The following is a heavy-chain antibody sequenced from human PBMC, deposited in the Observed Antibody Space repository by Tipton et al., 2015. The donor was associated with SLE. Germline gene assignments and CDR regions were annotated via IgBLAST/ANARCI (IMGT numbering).Heavy chain of an antibody. V-gene: IGHV4-39*07. J-gene: IGHJ5*02. Sequence: TLSLTCTVSGGSISSSYYWGWIRQSPGKGLEWIGSISYTGSTYYNPSLKSRVTISVDMSKNQFSLKLSSVTAADTAVYYCATIALAAAGSGWFDPWGQGTLVAVSS. CDR2: ISYTGST. CDR3: ATIALAAAGSGWFDP. CDR1: GGSISSSYY. D-gene: IGHD6-13*01.